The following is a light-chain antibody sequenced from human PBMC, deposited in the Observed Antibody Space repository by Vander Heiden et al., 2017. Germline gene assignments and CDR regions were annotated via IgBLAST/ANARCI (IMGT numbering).Light chain of an antibody. CDR3: QQYGSSPRT. CDR2: GAS. V-gene: IGKV3-20*01. Sequence: ELVLTQSPGTLSLSPGERATPSCRASQSVDNSYLAWFQQKPGQAPRLLIYGASSRATGIPDRFSGSGSGTDFTLTISRLEPEDFAVYYCQQYGSSPRTFGQGTKVEIK. J-gene: IGKJ1*01. CDR1: QSVDNSY.